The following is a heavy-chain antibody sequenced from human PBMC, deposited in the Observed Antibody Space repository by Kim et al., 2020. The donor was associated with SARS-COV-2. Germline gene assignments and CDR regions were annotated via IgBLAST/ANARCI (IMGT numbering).Heavy chain of an antibody. V-gene: IGHV1-69*13. CDR1: GGTFSSYA. D-gene: IGHD2-21*01. J-gene: IGHJ6*02. CDR3: ARSYNGVVTNYYYYYGMDV. CDR2: IIPIFGTA. Sequence: SVKVSCKASGGTFSSYAISWVRQAPGQGLEWMGGIIPIFGTANYAQKFQGRVTITADESTSTAYMELSSLRSEDTAVYYCARSYNGVVTNYYYYYGMDVWGQGTTVTVSS.